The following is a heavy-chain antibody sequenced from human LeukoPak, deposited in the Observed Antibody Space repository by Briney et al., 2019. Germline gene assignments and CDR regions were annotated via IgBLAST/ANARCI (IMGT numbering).Heavy chain of an antibody. D-gene: IGHD3-22*01. J-gene: IGHJ3*02. CDR3: ARARDSSGYYPLSAFDI. V-gene: IGHV1-24*01. CDR2: FDPKDGDT. CDR1: GYTLTELS. Sequence: ASVKVSCKVSGYTLTELSVHWVRQAPGKGLEWMGNFDPKDGDTIYAQRFQGRVTMTEDTSTHTAYMELSSLRSEDTAVYYCARARDSSGYYPLSAFDIWGQGTMVTVSS.